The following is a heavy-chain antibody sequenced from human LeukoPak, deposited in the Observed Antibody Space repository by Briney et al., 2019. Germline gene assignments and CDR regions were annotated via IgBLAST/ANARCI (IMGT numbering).Heavy chain of an antibody. D-gene: IGHD3-9*01. Sequence: SETLSLTCAVSGGSISGDNWWSWVRQSPGEGLEWIGEVDHSGATNYNPSLKSRVTISEDKSKNQFSLKLSSVTAADTAVYYCARDDYDILTGYRGWFDPWGQGTLVTVSS. CDR3: ARDDYDILTGYRGWFDP. CDR1: GGSISGDNW. J-gene: IGHJ5*02. CDR2: VDHSGAT. V-gene: IGHV4-4*02.